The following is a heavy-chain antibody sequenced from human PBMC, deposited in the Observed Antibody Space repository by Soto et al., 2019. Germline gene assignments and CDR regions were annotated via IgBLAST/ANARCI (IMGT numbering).Heavy chain of an antibody. CDR1: GGTFSSYA. V-gene: IGHV1-69*01. CDR3: ARGVGVAGPTNPHFDY. J-gene: IGHJ4*02. D-gene: IGHD6-19*01. CDR2: IIPIFGTA. Sequence: QVQLVQSGAEVKKPGSSVKVSCKASGGTFSSYAISWVRQAPGQGLEWMGGIIPIFGTANYAQKFQGRVTITADESTSTADMGLSSLRSEATAVYYCARGVGVAGPTNPHFDYWGQGTLVTVSS.